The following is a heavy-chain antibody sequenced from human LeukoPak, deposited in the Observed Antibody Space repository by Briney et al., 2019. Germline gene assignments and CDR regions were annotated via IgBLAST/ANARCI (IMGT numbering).Heavy chain of an antibody. CDR3: AKAVSNWNDAPFDY. CDR2: ISTSGDST. CDR1: GFTFSSYA. Sequence: GGSLRLSCAASGFTFSSYAMTWVRQAPGKGLEWVSGISTSGDSTYYAHSVKGRFTISRDNSKNTLYLQMNSLRAEDTAVYFCAKAVSNWNDAPFDYWGQGTLVTVSS. V-gene: IGHV3-23*01. D-gene: IGHD1-1*01. J-gene: IGHJ4*02.